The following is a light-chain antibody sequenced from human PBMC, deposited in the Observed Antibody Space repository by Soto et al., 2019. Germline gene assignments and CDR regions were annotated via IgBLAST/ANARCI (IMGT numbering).Light chain of an antibody. J-gene: IGKJ5*01. V-gene: IGKV1-39*01. CDR1: QSISNF. CDR3: QQSYDTPLT. CDR2: AAS. Sequence: DIQMTQSPSSLSASVGDRVTITCRASQSISNFLNWYQQEPGKAPKLLIYAASSLQSGVPSRFSGSGSGTDFTLTISSLQPEDFATYYCQQSYDTPLTFGQGTRLETK.